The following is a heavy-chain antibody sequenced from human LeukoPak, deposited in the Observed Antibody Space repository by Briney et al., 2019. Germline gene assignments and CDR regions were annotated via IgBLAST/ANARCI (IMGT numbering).Heavy chain of an antibody. CDR2: IWYDGSNK. V-gene: IGHV3-33*01. Sequence: GRSLRLSCAASGFTFSSYGMHWVRQAPGKGLEWVAVIWYDGSNKYYADSVKGRFTISRDNSKNTLYLQMNSLRAEDTAVYYCAREEWELRRIGYWGQGTLVTVSS. J-gene: IGHJ4*02. CDR1: GFTFSSYG. D-gene: IGHD1-26*01. CDR3: AREEWELRRIGY.